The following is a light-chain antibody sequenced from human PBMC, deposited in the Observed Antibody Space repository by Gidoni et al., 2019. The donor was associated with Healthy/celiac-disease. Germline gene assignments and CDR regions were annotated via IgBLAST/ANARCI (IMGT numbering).Light chain of an antibody. V-gene: IGKV1-27*01. Sequence: DILMTQSPSTLSSSLGDRVTITCRASQGISNYLAWYQQKPGKVPKLLIYAASTLQSGVPSRFSGSGSGTDFTLTISSLQPEDVAIYYCQKYKSAPYTFGQGTKVEIK. J-gene: IGKJ2*01. CDR2: AAS. CDR3: QKYKSAPYT. CDR1: QGISNY.